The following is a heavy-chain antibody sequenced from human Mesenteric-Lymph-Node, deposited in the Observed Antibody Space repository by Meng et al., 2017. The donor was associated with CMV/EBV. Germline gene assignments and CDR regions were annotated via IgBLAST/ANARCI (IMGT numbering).Heavy chain of an antibody. CDR2: ISSGGGAT. D-gene: IGHD1-14*01. CDR3: TELLNPSYYYAMDV. V-gene: IGHV3-23*03. J-gene: IGHJ6*02. CDR1: GFTNGFYA. Sequence: GESLKISCAASGFTNGFYAMSWVRQAPGKGLEWVSLISSGGGATYFADSVKGRFVIFTDTSRTTLYLQMSSLRAEDTAVYYCTELLNPSYYYAMDVWGQGTTVTVSS.